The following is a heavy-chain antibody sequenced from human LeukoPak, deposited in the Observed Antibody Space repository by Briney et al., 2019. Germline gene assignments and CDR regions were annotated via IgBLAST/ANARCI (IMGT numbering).Heavy chain of an antibody. CDR1: GYTFTTYY. V-gene: IGHV1-18*04. Sequence: GASVKVSCKASGYTFTTYYMHWVRQAPGQGLEWMGWISAYNGNTNYAQKLQGRVTMTTDTSTSTAYMELRSLRSDDTAVYYCARAWELLRHFDYWGQGTLVTVSS. J-gene: IGHJ4*02. D-gene: IGHD1-26*01. CDR2: ISAYNGNT. CDR3: ARAWELLRHFDY.